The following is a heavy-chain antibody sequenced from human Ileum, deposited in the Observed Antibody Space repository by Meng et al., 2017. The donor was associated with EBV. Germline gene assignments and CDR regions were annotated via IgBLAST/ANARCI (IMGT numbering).Heavy chain of an antibody. CDR2: VEDGGA. V-gene: IGHV4-61*03. CDR1: GDFVSSNNSH. CDR3: AFYFVGRGGTGS. J-gene: IGHJ5*02. Sequence: VQVPESGPGLGKPSGTLSLTCSVSGDFVSSNNSHWSWIRHPPGKGLEWIGFVEDGGAKYNPSLNSRVTISIDTARNHFVLTLTSVTAADTAVYYCAFYFVGRGGTGSWGQGTLVTVST. D-gene: IGHD2-8*02.